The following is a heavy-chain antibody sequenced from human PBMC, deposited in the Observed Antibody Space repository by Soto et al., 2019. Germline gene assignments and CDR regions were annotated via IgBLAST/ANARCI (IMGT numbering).Heavy chain of an antibody. V-gene: IGHV3-21*01. J-gene: IGHJ4*02. CDR2: ISSSGSYI. CDR1: GFTFSSYS. CDR3: ARDVLKLGGY. D-gene: IGHD7-27*01. Sequence: GGSLRLSCAASGFTFSSYSMNWVRQAPGKGLEWVSSISSSGSYIYYADSVKGRFTISRDNAKNSLYLQMNSLRAEDTAVYYCARDVLKLGGYWGQGTLVTVSS.